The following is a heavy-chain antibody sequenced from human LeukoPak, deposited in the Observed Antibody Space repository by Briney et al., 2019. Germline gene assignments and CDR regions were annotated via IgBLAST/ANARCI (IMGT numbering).Heavy chain of an antibody. CDR2: IKSKTDGGTT. Sequence: GGSLRLSCAASGFTFSKDWMNWVRQAPGRGLEWVGRIKSKTDGGTTDYAAPVKGRFTISRDDSKNTLFLQMNSLKTEDTAVYYCTTDRWRAPTTVTIDGNLFYYYYGMDVWGQGTTVTVSS. CDR3: TTDRWRAPTTVTIDGNLFYYYYGMDV. J-gene: IGHJ6*02. CDR1: GFTFSKDW. V-gene: IGHV3-15*01. D-gene: IGHD4-17*01.